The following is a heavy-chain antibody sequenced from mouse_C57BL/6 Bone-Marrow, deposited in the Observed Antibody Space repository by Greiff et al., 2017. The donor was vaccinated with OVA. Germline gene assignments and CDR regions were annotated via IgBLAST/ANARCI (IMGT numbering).Heavy chain of an antibody. CDR1: GYTFTSYW. J-gene: IGHJ4*01. CDR2: IHPNSGST. CDR3: EGKLWLRRGAMDY. Sequence: QVQLQQSGAELVKPGASVKLSCKASGYTFTSYWMHWVKQRPGQGLEWIGMIHPNSGSTNYNEKFKSKATLTVDKSSSTAYMQLSSLTSEDSAVYYCEGKLWLRRGAMDYWGQGTSVTVSS. D-gene: IGHD2-2*01. V-gene: IGHV1-64*01.